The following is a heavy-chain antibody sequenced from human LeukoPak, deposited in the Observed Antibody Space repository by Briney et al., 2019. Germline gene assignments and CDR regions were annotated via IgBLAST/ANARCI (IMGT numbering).Heavy chain of an antibody. D-gene: IGHD2-2*01. CDR2: TYYRSTWYN. CDR1: GDSVSSNRVT. V-gene: IGHV6-1*01. Sequence: PSQTLSLTCAISGDSVSSNRVTWNWIRQSPSRGLKWLGRTYYRSTWYNDYAVSVRGRITVNPDTSKNQFSLHLNSVTPEDTAVYYCARRLTQYDCFDPWGQGILVTVSS. CDR3: ARRLTQYDCFDP. J-gene: IGHJ5*02.